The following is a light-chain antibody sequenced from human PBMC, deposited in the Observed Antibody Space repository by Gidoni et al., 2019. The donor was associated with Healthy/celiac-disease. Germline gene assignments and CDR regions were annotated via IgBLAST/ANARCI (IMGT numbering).Light chain of an antibody. CDR1: QSVSSN. CDR2: GAS. Sequence: EIVMTQSPATLSVSPGERATLSCRASQSVSSNLAWYQQKPGQAPRLLIYGASTRATGIPARFSGSGSGTEFTLTISSLQSEDFAVYYCQQYNNWPPPITFXQXTRLE. CDR3: QQYNNWPPPIT. J-gene: IGKJ5*01. V-gene: IGKV3-15*01.